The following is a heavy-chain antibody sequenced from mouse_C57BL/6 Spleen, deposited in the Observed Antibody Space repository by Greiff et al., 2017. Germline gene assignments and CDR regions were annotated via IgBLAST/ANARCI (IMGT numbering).Heavy chain of an antibody. CDR2: ISDGGSYT. CDR3: ARDGELGYYLDY. V-gene: IGHV5-4*01. D-gene: IGHD4-1*01. Sequence: EVKLVESGGGLVKPGGSLKLSCAASGFTFSSYAMSWVRQTPEKRLEWVATISDGGSYTYYPDNVKGRFTISRDNAKNNLYLQMSHLKSEDTAMYYCARDGELGYYLDYWGQGTTLTVSS. J-gene: IGHJ2*01. CDR1: GFTFSSYA.